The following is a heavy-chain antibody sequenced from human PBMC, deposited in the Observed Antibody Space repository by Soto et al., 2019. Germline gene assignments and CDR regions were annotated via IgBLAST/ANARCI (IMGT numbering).Heavy chain of an antibody. CDR1: GGSIISVGYS. CDR3: ARSAATMVRGNWFEP. D-gene: IGHD3-10*01. Sequence: SETQSLTYAVSGGSIISVGYSRICIQQPPGKGLEWIGYIYHSGSTYYNPSLKSRVTISVDTSKNQFSLKLSSVAAADTAVYYCARSAATMVRGNWFEPWGQGTLVTVSS. CDR2: IYHSGST. V-gene: IGHV4-30-2*01. J-gene: IGHJ5*02.